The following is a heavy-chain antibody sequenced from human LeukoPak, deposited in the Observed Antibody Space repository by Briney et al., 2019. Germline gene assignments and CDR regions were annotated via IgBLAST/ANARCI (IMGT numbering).Heavy chain of an antibody. CDR2: INPNSGGT. CDR3: AKDEPSCSDDCKIDD. D-gene: IGHD2-21*02. Sequence: ASVKVSCKASGYTFTGYYMHWVRHAPGQGLEWMGWINPNSGGTNYAQKFQGRVTMTRDTSISTAYMELSRLRSDDTAVYYCAKDEPSCSDDCKIDDWGQGTLVTVSS. CDR1: GYTFTGYY. V-gene: IGHV1-2*02. J-gene: IGHJ4*02.